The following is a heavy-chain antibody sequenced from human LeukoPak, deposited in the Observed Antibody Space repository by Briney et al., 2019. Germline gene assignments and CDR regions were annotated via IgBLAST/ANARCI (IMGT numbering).Heavy chain of an antibody. J-gene: IGHJ4*02. CDR1: GYTFTGYY. CDR3: ARENSSGWSGYFDY. CDR2: INPNSGGT. Sequence: ASVKVSCKASGYTFTGYYMHWVRQAPGQGLEWMGWINPNSGGTNYAQKFQGWVTMTRDTSISTAYMELSRLRSDDTAVYYCARENSSGWSGYFDYWGQGTLVTVSS. V-gene: IGHV1-2*04. D-gene: IGHD6-19*01.